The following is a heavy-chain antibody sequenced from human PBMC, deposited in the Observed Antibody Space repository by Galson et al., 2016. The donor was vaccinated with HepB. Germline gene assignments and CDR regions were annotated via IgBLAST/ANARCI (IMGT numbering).Heavy chain of an antibody. J-gene: IGHJ4*02. V-gene: IGHV3-33*01. Sequence: SLRFSCAASGFNFISYGMHWVRQAPGKGLEWVAVTWFDGNYKDYAESVKGRITVSRDNTKNTLSLQLDSLRAEDTAVYHCARSREYFGSGSYLDYWGQGTLVIVSS. CDR2: TWFDGNYK. D-gene: IGHD3-10*01. CDR3: ARSREYFGSGSYLDY. CDR1: GFNFISYG.